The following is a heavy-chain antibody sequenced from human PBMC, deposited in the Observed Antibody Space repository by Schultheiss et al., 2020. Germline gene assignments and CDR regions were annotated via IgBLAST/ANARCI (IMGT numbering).Heavy chain of an antibody. CDR2: IYHHGAAT. J-gene: IGHJ6*03. D-gene: IGHD1-7*01. V-gene: IGHV3-23*01. CDR3: ARDYWVGGNYEVGYYYYYMDV. CDR1: GFTFSSFT. Sequence: GGSLRLSCAASGFTFSSFTMSWVRLAPGKGLEWVASIYHHGAATFYADSVKGRFTISRDNAKNSLYLQMNSLRAEDTAVYYCARDYWVGGNYEVGYYYYYMDVWGKGNTGTVSS.